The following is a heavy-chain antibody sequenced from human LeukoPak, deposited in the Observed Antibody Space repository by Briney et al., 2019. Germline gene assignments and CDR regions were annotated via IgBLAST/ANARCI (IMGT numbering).Heavy chain of an antibody. CDR2: MNPNSGNT. CDR1: GYTFTSYD. J-gene: IGHJ2*01. Sequence: ASVKVSCKASGYTFTSYDINWVRQATGQGLEWMGWMNPNSGNTGYAQKFQGRVTMTRNTSISTAYMELSSLRSEDTAVYYCARGADVDIVATRSYWYFDLWGRGTLVTVSS. V-gene: IGHV1-8*01. D-gene: IGHD5-12*01. CDR3: ARGADVDIVATRSYWYFDL.